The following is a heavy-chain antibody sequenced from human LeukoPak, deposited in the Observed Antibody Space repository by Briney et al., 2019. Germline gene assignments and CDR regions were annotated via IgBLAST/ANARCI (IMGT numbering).Heavy chain of an antibody. CDR3: AKDIVPDYGVYSRAFDI. D-gene: IGHD4-17*01. J-gene: IGHJ3*02. CDR1: GFTFSSYS. Sequence: GGSLRLSCAASGFTFSSYSMNWVRQAPGKGLEWVSSISSSSSYIYYADSVKGRFTISRDNAKNSLYLQMNSLRAEDMALYYCAKDIVPDYGVYSRAFDIWGQGTMVTVSS. CDR2: ISSSSSYI. V-gene: IGHV3-21*04.